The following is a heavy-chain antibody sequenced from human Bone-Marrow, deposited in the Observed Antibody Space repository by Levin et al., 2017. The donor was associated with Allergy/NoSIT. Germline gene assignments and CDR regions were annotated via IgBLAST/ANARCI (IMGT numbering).Heavy chain of an antibody. D-gene: IGHD5-24*01. V-gene: IGHV1-69*06. CDR1: GDIFSSHP. CDR3: ARAVLRDGNNSPYYSYGMDV. CDR2: ISPIFGTT. Sequence: SVKVSCKSSGDIFSSHPISWVRQAPGQGLEWMGGISPIFGTTKYTQNFQGRVTITADKSTSTAYMELSDLRSEDTAVYYCARAVLRDGNNSPYYSYGMDVWGQGTTVIVSS. J-gene: IGHJ6*02.